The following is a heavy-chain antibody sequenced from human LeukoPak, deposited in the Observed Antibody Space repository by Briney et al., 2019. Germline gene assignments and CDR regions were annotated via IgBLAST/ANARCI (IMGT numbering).Heavy chain of an antibody. D-gene: IGHD1-26*01. CDR1: GYTLTELS. J-gene: IGHJ4*02. CDR2: FDPEGGET. V-gene: IGHV1-24*01. CDR3: ATDEVGAFDY. Sequence: ASVKVSCKVSGYTLTELSMHWVRQAPGNGLEWMGGFDPEGGETIYAQKFQGRVTMTEVTSTDTAYMELSSLRSEDTVVYYCATDEVGAFDYWGQGTLVTVSS.